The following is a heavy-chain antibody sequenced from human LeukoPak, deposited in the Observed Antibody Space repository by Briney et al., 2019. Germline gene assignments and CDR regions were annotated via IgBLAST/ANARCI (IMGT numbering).Heavy chain of an antibody. D-gene: IGHD2-8*01. Sequence: PGGSLRLSCAASGFTFSSYVVSWVRQAPGKGLEWVSAISGSGGSTYYADSVKGRFTISRDNSKNTLYLQMNSLRAEDTAVYYCAKGRGCTNGVCYMDYWGQGTLVTVYS. CDR3: AKGRGCTNGVCYMDY. V-gene: IGHV3-23*01. CDR1: GFTFSSYV. CDR2: ISGSGGST. J-gene: IGHJ4*02.